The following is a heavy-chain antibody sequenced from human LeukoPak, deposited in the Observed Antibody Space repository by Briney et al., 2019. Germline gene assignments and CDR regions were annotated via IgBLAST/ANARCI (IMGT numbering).Heavy chain of an antibody. CDR3: ARDLIAVAGTEWYY. D-gene: IGHD6-19*01. J-gene: IGHJ4*02. CDR2: IYHSGSS. Sequence: SETLSLTCAVSGYSISSGYYWGWIRQPPGKGLEWIGSIYHSGSSYYNPSLKSRVTISVDTSKNQFSLKPSSVTAADTAVYYCARDLIAVAGTEWYYWGQGTLVTVSS. V-gene: IGHV4-38-2*02. CDR1: GYSISSGYY.